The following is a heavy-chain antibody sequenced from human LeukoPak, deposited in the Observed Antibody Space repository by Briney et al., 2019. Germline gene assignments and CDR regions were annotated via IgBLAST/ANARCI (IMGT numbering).Heavy chain of an antibody. CDR3: AREKFDS. CDR1: DGSISSNSYY. CDR2: ISYSGRT. J-gene: IGHJ5*01. Sequence: PSETLSLTCTVSDGSISSNSYYWGWIRQPPGKGLEWIGSISYSGRTYYNPSLESRVTISVDASKNQFSLELNSVTAADTATYYCAREKFDSWGQGALVTVSP. V-gene: IGHV4-39*02.